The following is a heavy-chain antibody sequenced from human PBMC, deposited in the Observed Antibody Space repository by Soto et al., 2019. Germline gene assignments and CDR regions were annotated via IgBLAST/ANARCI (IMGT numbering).Heavy chain of an antibody. J-gene: IGHJ5*02. CDR3: TSWSSPSRFDP. CDR1: EFTFSNYW. Sequence: PWGARLVCCVSSEFTFSNYWMRWVRQAPGKGLVWVSLISGDGSDTTYADSVKGRFTISRDNAKNMLYLQMNSLRAEDMALYYCTSWSSPSRFDPWGQGTMFTVSS. D-gene: IGHD3-3*01. V-gene: IGHV3-74*03. CDR2: ISGDGSDT.